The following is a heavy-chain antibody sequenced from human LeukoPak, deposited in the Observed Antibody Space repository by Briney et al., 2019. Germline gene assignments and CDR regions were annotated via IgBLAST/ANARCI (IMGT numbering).Heavy chain of an antibody. CDR2: VSYSGGT. D-gene: IGHD3-3*01. CDR3: ARLSTFYGFWSPLDY. V-gene: IGHV4-59*02. CDR1: GASVSSHY. J-gene: IGHJ4*02. Sequence: SETLSLTCTVSGASVSSHYWSWVRQPPGEGLEWIGYVSYSGGTNYNPSLKSRVTISLDTSKGQFSLRLNSVTAADTAVYFCARLSTFYGFWSPLDYWGQGTLVTVSS.